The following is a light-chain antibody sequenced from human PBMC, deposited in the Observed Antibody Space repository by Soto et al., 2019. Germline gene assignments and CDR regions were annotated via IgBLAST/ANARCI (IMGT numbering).Light chain of an antibody. CDR3: CSYTTTYTLV. CDR2: EVI. V-gene: IGLV2-14*01. CDR1: STDIGTYNS. Sequence: QSVLTQPACVSGSPGRSITISCTGTSTDIGTYNSVSWYQHHPGKAPKLLIFEVIDRPSGVSDRFSGSKSGNTASLTISSLQFEDEADYYCCSYTTTYTLVFGGGTKLTVL. J-gene: IGLJ3*02.